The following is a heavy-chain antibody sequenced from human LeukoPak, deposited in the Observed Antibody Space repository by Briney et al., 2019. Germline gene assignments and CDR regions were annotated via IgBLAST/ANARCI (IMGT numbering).Heavy chain of an antibody. CDR2: ISSSSSYI. V-gene: IGHV3-21*01. Sequence: GGSLRLSCAASGFTLSSYSMNWVRQAPGKGLEWVSSISSSSSYIYYADSVKGRFTISRDNAKNSLYLQMNSLRAEDTAVYYCARGAYICSGGSCHKYWGQGTLVTVSS. J-gene: IGHJ4*02. CDR3: ARGAYICSGGSCHKY. D-gene: IGHD2-15*01. CDR1: GFTLSSYS.